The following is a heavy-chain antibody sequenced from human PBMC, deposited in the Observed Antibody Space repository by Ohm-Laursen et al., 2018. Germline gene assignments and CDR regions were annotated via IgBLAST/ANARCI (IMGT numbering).Heavy chain of an antibody. CDR2: TIPIFGTA. J-gene: IGHJ6*02. D-gene: IGHD6-19*01. Sequence: GSSVKVSCKASGGTFSSYAISWVRQAPGQGLEWMGGTIPIFGTANYAQKFQGRVTITADKSTSTAYMELSSLRSEDTAVYYCARENGIAVAGIYYYYGMDVWGQGTTVTVSS. CDR1: GGTFSSYA. V-gene: IGHV1-69*06. CDR3: ARENGIAVAGIYYYYGMDV.